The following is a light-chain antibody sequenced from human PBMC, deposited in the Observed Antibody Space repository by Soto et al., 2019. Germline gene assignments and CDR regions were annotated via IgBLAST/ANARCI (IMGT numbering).Light chain of an antibody. J-gene: IGLJ2*01. V-gene: IGLV2-8*01. CDR1: SSDVGGYKY. Sequence: QSVLTQPPSASGSPGQSVTISCTGTSSDVGGYKYVSWYQQHPGKAPKLMIHEVSRRPSGVPDRFSGSKSGNTASLTVSGLQAEDEADYYCSSYAGSNNVLFGGGTKLTVL. CDR2: EVS. CDR3: SSYAGSNNVL.